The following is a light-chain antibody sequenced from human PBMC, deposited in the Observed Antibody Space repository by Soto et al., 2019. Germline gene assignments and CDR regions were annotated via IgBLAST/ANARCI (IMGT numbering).Light chain of an antibody. Sequence: DIQMTQSPPTLSASVGDRATITCRASQSISSWLAWYQQRPGKAPNLLIYDVSSLESGVPSRFSGSGSGTEFTLTISSLQPDDFATYYCQQYTKYPLTFGQGTKVEIK. CDR3: QQYTKYPLT. V-gene: IGKV1-5*01. J-gene: IGKJ1*01. CDR2: DVS. CDR1: QSISSW.